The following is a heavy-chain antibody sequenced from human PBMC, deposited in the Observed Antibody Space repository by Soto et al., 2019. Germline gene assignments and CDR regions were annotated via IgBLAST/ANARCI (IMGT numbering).Heavy chain of an antibody. D-gene: IGHD4-17*01. CDR2: INPNSGGT. V-gene: IGHV1-2*04. J-gene: IGHJ4*02. Sequence: ASVKVSCKASGYTFTGYYMHWVRQAPGQGLEWMGWINPNSGGTNYAQKFRGWVTMTRDTSISTAYMELSRLRSDDTALYYGAKTASMTIRDGFDHWGQGTLVTVSS. CDR1: GYTFTGYY. CDR3: AKTASMTIRDGFDH.